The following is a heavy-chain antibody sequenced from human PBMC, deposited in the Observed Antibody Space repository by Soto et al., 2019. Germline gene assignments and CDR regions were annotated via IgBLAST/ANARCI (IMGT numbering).Heavy chain of an antibody. CDR3: AKGGCSSTNCRGFDP. CDR2: ISGIGGTT. D-gene: IGHD2-2*01. CDR1: GFPFSSYA. V-gene: IGHV3-23*01. Sequence: GGSLRLSCAAPGFPFSSYAMSWVRQAPGRGLEWVSAISGIGGTTYYADSVKGRFTISRDNSKNTLYLQMNSLRAEDTAVYYCAKGGCSSTNCRGFDPWGQGT. J-gene: IGHJ5*02.